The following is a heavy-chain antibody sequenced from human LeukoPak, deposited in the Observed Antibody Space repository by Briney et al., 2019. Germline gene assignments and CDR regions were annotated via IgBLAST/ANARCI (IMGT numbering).Heavy chain of an antibody. CDR1: GVSISISSYF. Sequence: SETLSLTCTVSGVSISISSYFWGWIRQPPGKGLEWIGSIYYSGSTYYNSSLKSRFTILVDTSKNQFSLKLSSVTAADKAVYYCARVGRWLQSFDYWGQGTLVTVSS. D-gene: IGHD5-24*01. V-gene: IGHV4-39*07. J-gene: IGHJ4*02. CDR3: ARVGRWLQSFDY. CDR2: IYYSGST.